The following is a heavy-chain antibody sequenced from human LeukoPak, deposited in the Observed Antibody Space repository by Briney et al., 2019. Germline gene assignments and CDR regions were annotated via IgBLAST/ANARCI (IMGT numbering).Heavy chain of an antibody. V-gene: IGHV4-34*01. CDR2: INHSGRT. D-gene: IGHD5-24*01. CDR3: ARHYVWRRDGYNYYGMDV. CDR1: GGSFSDYF. Sequence: PSETLSLTCAVYGGSFSDYFWGWIRQPPGKGLEWIGEINHSGRTYYNPSLKSRVTISVDTSKNQFSLNLSSVTAADTAVYYCARHYVWRRDGYNYYGMDVWGQGTTVTVSS. J-gene: IGHJ6*02.